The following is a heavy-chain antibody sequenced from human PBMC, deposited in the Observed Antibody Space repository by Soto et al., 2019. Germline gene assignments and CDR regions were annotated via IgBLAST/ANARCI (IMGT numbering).Heavy chain of an antibody. J-gene: IGHJ5*02. CDR2: IIPIFGTA. Sequence: ASVKVSCKASGGTFSSYAISWVRQAPGQGLEWMGGIIPIFGTANYAQKFQGRVTITADESTSTAYMELSSLRSEDTAVYYCARDGHYYGSGSYSPVWFAPWGQGTLVTVSS. V-gene: IGHV1-69*13. D-gene: IGHD3-10*01. CDR3: ARDGHYYGSGSYSPVWFAP. CDR1: GGTFSSYA.